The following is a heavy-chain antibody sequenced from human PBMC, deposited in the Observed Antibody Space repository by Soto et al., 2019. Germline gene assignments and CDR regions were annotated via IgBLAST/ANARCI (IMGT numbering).Heavy chain of an antibody. CDR1: GGSISSGDYY. Sequence: SETLSLTCTVSGGSISSGDYYWSWIRQYPGKGLEWIGFIHYSGTTYYNPSLKSRVAISVDTSRNDFSLRLSSVTAADTAVYFCVRRGRTSNGDWFDLWGQGILVTVSS. CDR2: IHYSGTT. D-gene: IGHD3-3*02. CDR3: VRRGRTSNGDWFDL. V-gene: IGHV4-30-4*01. J-gene: IGHJ5*02.